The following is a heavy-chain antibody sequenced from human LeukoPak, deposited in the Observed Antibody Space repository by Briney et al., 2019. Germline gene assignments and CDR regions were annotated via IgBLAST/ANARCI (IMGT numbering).Heavy chain of an antibody. CDR3: ARDRSRLRYFDWLMFY. CDR2: ISYDGSNK. D-gene: IGHD3-9*01. V-gene: IGHV3-30*03. CDR1: GFTFSSYG. J-gene: IGHJ4*02. Sequence: PGGSLRLSCAASGFTFSSYGMHWVRQAPGKGLEWVAVISYDGSNKYYADSVKGRFTISRDNSKNTLYLQMNSLRAEDTAVYYCARDRSRLRYFDWLMFYWGQGTLVTVSS.